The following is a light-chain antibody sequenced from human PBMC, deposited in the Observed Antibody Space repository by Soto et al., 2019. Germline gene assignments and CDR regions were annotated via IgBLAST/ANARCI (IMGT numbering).Light chain of an antibody. CDR1: QSISHW. CDR3: NQSYSTRT. V-gene: IGKV1-39*01. J-gene: IGKJ5*01. Sequence: DIQMTQSPATLSASVGDRVTITCRASQSISHWLAWYQQKPGKDPKLLIYAASTLQSGVPSRFSGSGSGTDFTLTISSLQPEDFATYYCNQSYSTRTVGKGTRLEI. CDR2: AAS.